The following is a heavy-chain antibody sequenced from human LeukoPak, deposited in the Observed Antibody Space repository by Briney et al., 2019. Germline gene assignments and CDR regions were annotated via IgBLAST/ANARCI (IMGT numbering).Heavy chain of an antibody. Sequence: HTGGSLRLSCAASGFTFSSYAMSWVRQAPGKGLEWVSAISGSGGTTYYADPVKGRFTISRDNSKNTLYPQISSLRAEDTAVYYCARLAITGSYTYDDYWGQGTLVTVSS. V-gene: IGHV3-23*01. CDR1: GFTFSSYA. CDR2: ISGSGGTT. CDR3: ARLAITGSYTYDDY. J-gene: IGHJ4*02. D-gene: IGHD3-16*01.